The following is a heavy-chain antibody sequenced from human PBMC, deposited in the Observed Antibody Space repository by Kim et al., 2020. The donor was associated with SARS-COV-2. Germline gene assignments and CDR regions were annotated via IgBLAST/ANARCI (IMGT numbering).Heavy chain of an antibody. Sequence: GGSLRLSCAASGLTFSSYSMNWVRQAPGKGLEWVSDIDSSGFSTYYADSVKGRFTISRDNAKNSLYLQMNSLRDEDTAVYYCARTTGTTNYYYAMDVWG. J-gene: IGHJ6*02. CDR3: ARTTGTTNYYYAMDV. V-gene: IGHV3-48*02. CDR2: IDSSGFST. D-gene: IGHD1-1*01. CDR1: GLTFSSYS.